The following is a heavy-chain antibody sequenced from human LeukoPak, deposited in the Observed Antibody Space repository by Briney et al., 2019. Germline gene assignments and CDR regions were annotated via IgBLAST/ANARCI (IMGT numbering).Heavy chain of an antibody. J-gene: IGHJ6*02. CDR2: ISGSGGST. CDR1: GFTFSSYS. Sequence: GGSLRLSCAASGFTFSSYSMNWVRQAPGKGLEWVSAISGSGGSTYYADSVKGRFTISRDNSKNTLYLQMNSLRAEDTAVYYCTSNGGNSYYYGMDVWGQGTTVTVSS. D-gene: IGHD4-23*01. V-gene: IGHV3-23*01. CDR3: TSNGGNSYYYGMDV.